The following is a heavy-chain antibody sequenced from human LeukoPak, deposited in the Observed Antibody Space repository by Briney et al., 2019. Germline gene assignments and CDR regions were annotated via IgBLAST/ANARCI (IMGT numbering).Heavy chain of an antibody. Sequence: SETLSLTCAVYGGSFSGYYWSWIRQPPGKELEWIGEINHSGSTNYNPSLKSRVTISVDTSKNQFSLKLSSVTSADTAVYYCARVGGSNHYYYGMDVWGQGTTVTVSS. D-gene: IGHD1-26*01. J-gene: IGHJ6*02. CDR2: INHSGST. V-gene: IGHV4-34*01. CDR3: ARVGGSNHYYYGMDV. CDR1: GGSFSGYY.